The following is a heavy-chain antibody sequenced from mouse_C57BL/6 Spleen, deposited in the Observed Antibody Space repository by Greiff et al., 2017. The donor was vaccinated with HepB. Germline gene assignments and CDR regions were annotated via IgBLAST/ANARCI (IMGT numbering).Heavy chain of an antibody. V-gene: IGHV5-17*01. Sequence: EVQGVESGGGLVKPGGSLKLSCAASGFTFSDYGMHWVRQAPEKGLEWVAYISSGSSTIYYADTVKGRFTISRDNAKNTLFLQMTSLRSEDTTMYYCARPLATPGAWFAYWGQGTLVTVSA. D-gene: IGHD3-1*01. CDR3: ARPLATPGAWFAY. CDR1: GFTFSDYG. J-gene: IGHJ3*01. CDR2: ISSGSSTI.